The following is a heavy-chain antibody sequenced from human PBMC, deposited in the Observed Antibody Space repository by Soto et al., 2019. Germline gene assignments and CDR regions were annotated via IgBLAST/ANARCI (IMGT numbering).Heavy chain of an antibody. CDR1: GFTFSSYA. CDR2: TSGTGGTT. V-gene: IGHV3-23*01. Sequence: EVQLLESGGGLVQPGGSLRLSCAASGFTFSSYAMSWVRQAPGKGLEWVSDTSGTGGTTYYADSVKGRFTISRDNSKHTLSLQMNSLRADDTALYYCAKGDYYYGMDVWGQGTTVTVSS. CDR3: AKGDYYYGMDV. J-gene: IGHJ6*02.